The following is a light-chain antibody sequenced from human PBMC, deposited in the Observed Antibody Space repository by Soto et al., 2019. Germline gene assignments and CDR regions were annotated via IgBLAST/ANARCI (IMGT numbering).Light chain of an antibody. J-gene: IGLJ3*02. Sequence: QSALTQPASVSGSPGQSITISCTGTSCDVGGYNYVSWYQQHPGKAPKLMIYDVSSRPSGVSNRFSGSKSGNTASLTISGLQAEDEADYYCSSYTSSSAPLVFGGGTKLTVL. CDR3: SSYTSSSAPLV. V-gene: IGLV2-14*03. CDR2: DVS. CDR1: SCDVGGYNY.